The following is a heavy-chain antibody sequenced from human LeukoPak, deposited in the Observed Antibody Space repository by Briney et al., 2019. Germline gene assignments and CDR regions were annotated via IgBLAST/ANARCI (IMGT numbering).Heavy chain of an antibody. CDR3: ARAYCGGNCSAGGC. CDR1: GYTFSGYY. CDR2: VNPNSGGT. V-gene: IGHV1-2*02. J-gene: IGHJ4*02. D-gene: IGHD2-21*02. Sequence: ASVKVSCKASGYTFSGYYIHWVRQTPGQGLEWMGWVNPNSGGTNYAQKFQGRVTMTRDTSISTAYMELGRLGSDDTAVYYCARAYCGGNCSAGGCWGQGTLVTVSS.